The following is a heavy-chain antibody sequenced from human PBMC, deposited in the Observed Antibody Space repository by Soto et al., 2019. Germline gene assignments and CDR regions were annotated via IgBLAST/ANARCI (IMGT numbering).Heavy chain of an antibody. CDR1: GDSVSSNSAA. J-gene: IGHJ5*02. Sequence: PSQTLSLTCAISGDSVSSNSAAWNWIRQSPSRGLEWLGRTYYRSKWYNDYAVSVRSRITINPDTSKNQFSLQLNSVTPEDTAVYYCARGSTVKTTDWFDPWGQGSLVTVSS. D-gene: IGHD4-17*01. CDR3: ARGSTVKTTDWFDP. V-gene: IGHV6-1*01. CDR2: TYYRSKWYN.